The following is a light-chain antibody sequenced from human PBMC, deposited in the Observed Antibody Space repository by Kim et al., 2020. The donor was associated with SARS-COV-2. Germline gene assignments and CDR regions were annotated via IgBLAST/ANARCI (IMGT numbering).Light chain of an antibody. J-gene: IGKJ2*01. V-gene: IGKV1-5*03. CDR3: QQFSSYPYT. Sequence: STSVGDRVTITCRASQSISISLAWYQQKPGKAPKLPIYRASTLQSGVPSGFSGSGSGTEFTLTISSLQPDDFATYYCQQFSSYPYTFGPGTKLEI. CDR2: RAS. CDR1: QSISIS.